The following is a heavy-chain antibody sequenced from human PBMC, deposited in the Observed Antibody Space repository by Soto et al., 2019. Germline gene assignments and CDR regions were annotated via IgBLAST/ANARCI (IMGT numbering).Heavy chain of an antibody. V-gene: IGHV3-23*01. J-gene: IGHJ4*02. CDR3: AKYQPMTQPRPYFDY. CDR1: GFTISSYA. CDR2: ISSSGVST. D-gene: IGHD3-22*01. Sequence: EVQLLESGGDLIQPGGSLRLSCAASGFTISSYAMSWVRQAPGKGLGWVSAISSSGVSTFYADSVKGRFTISRDNSRNTLYLQMNSLRAEDTAIYYCAKYQPMTQPRPYFDYWGQGTLVTVSS.